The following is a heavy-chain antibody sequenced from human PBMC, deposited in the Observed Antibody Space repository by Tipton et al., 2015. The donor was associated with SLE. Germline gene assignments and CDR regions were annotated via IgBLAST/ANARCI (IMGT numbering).Heavy chain of an antibody. CDR2: IYYSGST. Sequence: TLSLTCTVSGGSISSYYWSWIRQPPGKGLEWIGYIYYSGSTNYNPSLKSRVTISVDTSKNQFSLKLSSVTAADTAVYYCASATVANWGSDYYYYMDVWGKGTTVTVSS. V-gene: IGHV4-59*12. CDR1: GGSISSYY. D-gene: IGHD7-27*01. CDR3: ASATVANWGSDYYYYMDV. J-gene: IGHJ6*03.